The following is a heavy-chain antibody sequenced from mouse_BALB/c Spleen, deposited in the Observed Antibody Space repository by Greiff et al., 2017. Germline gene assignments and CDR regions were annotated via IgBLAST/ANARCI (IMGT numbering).Heavy chain of an antibody. J-gene: IGHJ3*01. D-gene: IGHD2-3*01. Sequence: EVKLVESGGGLVKPGGSLKLSCAASGFAFSSYDMSWVRQTPEKRLEWVAYISSGGGSTYYPDPVKGRFTISRDNAKNTLYLQMSSLKSEDTAMYYCARPIYDGYYPLAHWGQGTLVTVSA. CDR3: ARPIYDGYYPLAH. V-gene: IGHV5-12-1*01. CDR1: GFAFSSYD. CDR2: ISSGGGST.